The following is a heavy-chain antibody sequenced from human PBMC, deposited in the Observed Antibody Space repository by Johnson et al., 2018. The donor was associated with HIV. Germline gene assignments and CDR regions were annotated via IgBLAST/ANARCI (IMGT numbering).Heavy chain of an antibody. D-gene: IGHD3-22*01. J-gene: IGHJ3*01. CDR2: IHWNAGNT. CDR1: GFTFSSYG. Sequence: MQLVESGGGLVQPGGSLRLSCAASGFTFSSYGMHWVRQAPGKVLEWVSGIHWNAGNTGYVDSVKGRFTISRDNAKNSLYLQMNSLRAEDTAVYYCARGSRYTYDNDDAYLLHAFDFWGQGTMVTVSS. CDR3: ARGSRYTYDNDDAYLLHAFDF. V-gene: IGHV3-NL1*01.